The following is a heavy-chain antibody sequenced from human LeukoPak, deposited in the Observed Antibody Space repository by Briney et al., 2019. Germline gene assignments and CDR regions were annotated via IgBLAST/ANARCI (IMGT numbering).Heavy chain of an antibody. V-gene: IGHV1-8*03. D-gene: IGHD5-18*01. CDR1: GYTFSNYD. CDR3: ARGARGGYNYGEYYYYMDV. J-gene: IGHJ6*03. Sequence: ASVKVSCKASGYTFSNYDINWVRQATGQGLEWMGWMNPNSGNTGYAQKFQGRVTITRYASISTAYMELSSLRSEDTAVYYCARGARGGYNYGEYYYYMDVWGKGTTVTVSS. CDR2: MNPNSGNT.